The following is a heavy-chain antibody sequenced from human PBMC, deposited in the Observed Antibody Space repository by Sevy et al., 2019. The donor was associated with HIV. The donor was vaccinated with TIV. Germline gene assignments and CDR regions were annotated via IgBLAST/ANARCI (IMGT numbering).Heavy chain of an antibody. D-gene: IGHD3-22*01. CDR1: GYTFTSYA. CDR3: ARDKGATYYYDSSGTTGWFDP. J-gene: IGHJ5*02. V-gene: IGHV1-3*01. Sequence: ASVKVSCKASGYTFTSYAMHWVRQAPGQRLEWMGRINAGNGNTKYSQKFQGRVTITRDTSASTAYMELSSLRSEDTAVYYCARDKGATYYYDSSGTTGWFDPWGQGTLVTVSS. CDR2: INAGNGNT.